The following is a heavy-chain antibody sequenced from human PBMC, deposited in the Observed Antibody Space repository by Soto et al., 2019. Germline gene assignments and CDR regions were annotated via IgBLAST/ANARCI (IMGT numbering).Heavy chain of an antibody. Sequence: SETLSLTCAVSGGSISSSNWWSWVRQPPGKGLEWIGEIYHSGSTNYNPSLKSRVTISVAKSKNQFSLKRSSVTAADTAVYYCAREGGYGGSKSIAAAGLWGQGTLVTVSS. CDR3: AREGGYGGSKSIAAAGL. V-gene: IGHV4-4*02. CDR1: GGSISSSNW. J-gene: IGHJ4*02. CDR2: IYHSGST. D-gene: IGHD6-13*01.